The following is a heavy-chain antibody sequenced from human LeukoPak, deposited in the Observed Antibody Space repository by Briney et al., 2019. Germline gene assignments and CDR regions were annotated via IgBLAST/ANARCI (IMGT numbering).Heavy chain of an antibody. D-gene: IGHD7-27*01. CDR2: INHSGNT. J-gene: IGHJ6*03. Sequence: SETLSLTCAVYGGSFSGYYWSWIRQPPGKGLEWIGEINHSGNTNYNPSLKSRVTMSVDTSNKQFSLKLCSVTAADTAVYYCARLALGITQSYYYYMDVWGKGTTVTISS. V-gene: IGHV4-34*01. CDR3: ARLALGITQSYYYYMDV. CDR1: GGSFSGYY.